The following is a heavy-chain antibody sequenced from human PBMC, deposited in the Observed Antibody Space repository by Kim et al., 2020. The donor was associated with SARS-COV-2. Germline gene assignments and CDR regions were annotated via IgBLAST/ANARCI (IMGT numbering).Heavy chain of an antibody. CDR2: VSYDGSNK. CDR3: ARGGSLHYYDSSGYYGSGSHAFDI. Sequence: GGSLRLSCAASGFTFSSYGMHWVRQAPGKGLECVAVVSYDGSNKYYADSVKGRFTISRDNSKNTLYLQMNSLRAEDTAVYYCARGGSLHYYDSSGYYGSGSHAFDIWGQGTMVSVSS. D-gene: IGHD3-22*01. J-gene: IGHJ3*02. V-gene: IGHV3-33*05. CDR1: GFTFSSYG.